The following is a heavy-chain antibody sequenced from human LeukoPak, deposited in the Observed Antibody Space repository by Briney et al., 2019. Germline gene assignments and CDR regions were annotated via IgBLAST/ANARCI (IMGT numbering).Heavy chain of an antibody. V-gene: IGHV3-48*03. Sequence: EGSLRLSCAASGFTFSSYEMNWVRQAPGKGLEWVSYISSSGSTIYYADSVKGRFTISRDNAKNSLYLQMNSLRAEDTAVYYCARARERLRGAFDIWGQGTMVTVSS. CDR2: ISSSGSTI. J-gene: IGHJ3*02. CDR1: GFTFSSYE. D-gene: IGHD3-10*01. CDR3: ARARERLRGAFDI.